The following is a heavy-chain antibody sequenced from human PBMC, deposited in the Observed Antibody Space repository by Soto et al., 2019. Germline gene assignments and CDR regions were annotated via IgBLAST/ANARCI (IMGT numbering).Heavy chain of an antibody. CDR1: GFTFSNYA. D-gene: IGHD2-8*01. J-gene: IGHJ6*02. V-gene: IGHV3-23*01. CDR2: ISGVGGRT. Sequence: EVQMLESGGGLVQPGRSLRLSCAASGFTFSNYAMSWVRQAPGKGLEWVSTISGVGGRTHYSESVEGRFTISRDNSKSALYLQMYCRRAEDPAVYHCAALTGDFYDLVVWGQGTTFTVSS. CDR3: AALTGDFYDLVV.